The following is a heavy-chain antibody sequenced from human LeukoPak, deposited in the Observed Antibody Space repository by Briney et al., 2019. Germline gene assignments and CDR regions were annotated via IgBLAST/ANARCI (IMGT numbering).Heavy chain of an antibody. D-gene: IGHD3-9*01. CDR2: IKTDGSEK. J-gene: IGHJ5*02. CDR1: GFTFSSYW. V-gene: IGHV3-7*03. CDR3: ARDYTGYFP. Sequence: PGGSLRLSCTTSGFTFSSYWMSWVRQAPGKGLEWVANIKTDGSEKYYVDSVKGRFTISRDNAKNSLYLQMNSLRAEDTAVYYCARDYTGYFPWGQGTLVIVSS.